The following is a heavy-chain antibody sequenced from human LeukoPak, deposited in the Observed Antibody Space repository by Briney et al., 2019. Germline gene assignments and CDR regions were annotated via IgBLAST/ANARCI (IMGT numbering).Heavy chain of an antibody. CDR3: VGTIASRGSEY. CDR1: GFTFTNYW. V-gene: IGHV3-74*01. J-gene: IGHJ4*02. CDR2: LPPDELGI. Sequence: GGSLRLSCAASGFTFTNYWMHWVRQAPGMGLVWVSRLPPDELGIIYADSVKGRFTVSRDNAKNTVYLQMNNLRVEDTAMYYCVGTIASRGSEYWGQGALVTVS. D-gene: IGHD6-6*01.